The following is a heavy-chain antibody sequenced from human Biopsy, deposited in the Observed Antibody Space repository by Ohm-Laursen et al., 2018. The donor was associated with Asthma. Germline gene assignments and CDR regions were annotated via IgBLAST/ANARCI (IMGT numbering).Heavy chain of an antibody. V-gene: IGHV4-59*07. D-gene: IGHD2-15*01. CDR3: ARVPTTLRYFDL. CDR2: IYYTGTT. J-gene: IGHJ2*01. Sequence: SDTLSLTCTVSGGSISGFYWSWIRQPPGKGLEWIGYIYYTGTTNYNPSLKSRVSISVDTSKNQFFLKLTSVTAADTAVYYCARVPTTLRYFDLWGRGTPVTVSS. CDR1: GGSISGFY.